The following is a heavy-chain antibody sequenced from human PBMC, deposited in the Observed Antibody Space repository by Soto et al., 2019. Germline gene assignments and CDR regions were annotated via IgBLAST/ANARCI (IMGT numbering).Heavy chain of an antibody. CDR3: AKDRQLHLLWAMEIDY. CDR2: IKQDGSEK. J-gene: IGHJ4*02. D-gene: IGHD2-2*01. V-gene: IGHV3-7*01. Sequence: PGGSLRLSCAASGFTFSSYWMSWVRQAPGKGLEWVANIKQDGSEKYYVDSVKGRFTISRDNAKNSLYLQMNSLRAEDTAVYYCAKDRQLHLLWAMEIDYWGQGTLVTVSS. CDR1: GFTFSSYW.